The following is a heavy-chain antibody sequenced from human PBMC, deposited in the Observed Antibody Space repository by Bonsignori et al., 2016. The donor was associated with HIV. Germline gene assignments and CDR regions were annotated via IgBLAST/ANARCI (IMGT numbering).Heavy chain of an antibody. V-gene: IGHV3-7*01. CDR2: IKQDGSEK. CDR3: ARRRIAAVYHDAFDI. D-gene: IGHD6-13*01. Sequence: WIRQPPGKGLEWVANIKQDGSEKYYVDSVKGRFTISRDNAKNSLYLQMNSLRAEDTAVYYCARRRIAAVYHDAFDIWGQGTMVTVSS. J-gene: IGHJ3*02.